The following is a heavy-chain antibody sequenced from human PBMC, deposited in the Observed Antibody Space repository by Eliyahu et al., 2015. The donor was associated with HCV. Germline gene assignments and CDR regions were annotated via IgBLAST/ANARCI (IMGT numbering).Heavy chain of an antibody. Sequence: QVQLQQWGAGLLKPSETLSLTCAVYGGSFSGYYWSWIRQPPGKGLEWIGEINHSGSTNYNPSLKSRVTISVDTSKNQFSLKLSSVTAADTAVYYCARRRWLRYYYYGMDVWGQGTTVTVSS. CDR1: GGSFSGYY. CDR2: INHSGST. V-gene: IGHV4-34*01. CDR3: ARRRWLRYYYYGMDV. D-gene: IGHD5-12*01. J-gene: IGHJ6*02.